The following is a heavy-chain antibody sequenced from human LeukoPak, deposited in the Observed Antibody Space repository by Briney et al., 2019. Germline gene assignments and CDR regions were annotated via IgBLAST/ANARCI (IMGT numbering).Heavy chain of an antibody. CDR3: ASFYSSSWRFEY. Sequence: SETLSLTCTVSGGSISSYYWSWIRQPPGKTLEWIGYIYSSGSTNYNPSLKSRVTISVDTSKNHVSLKVNSVTAADTAVYYCASFYSSSWRFEYWGQGTLVTVSS. J-gene: IGHJ4*02. V-gene: IGHV4-59*01. CDR1: GGSISSYY. D-gene: IGHD6-13*01. CDR2: IYSSGST.